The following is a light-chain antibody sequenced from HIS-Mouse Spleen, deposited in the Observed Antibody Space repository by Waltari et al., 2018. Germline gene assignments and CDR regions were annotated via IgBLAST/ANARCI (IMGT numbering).Light chain of an antibody. Sequence: DIVMTQSPDSLAVSLGDRATINCKPSQSVLYSSNNKYYLPWSQRKPGQPPKLLIYWASTREAGVPDRFSGSGSGTDFTLTISSLQAEDVAVYYCQQYYSTPYTFGQGTKLEIK. CDR1: QSVLYSSNNKYY. CDR2: WAS. CDR3: QQYYSTPYT. V-gene: IGKV4-1*01. J-gene: IGKJ2*01.